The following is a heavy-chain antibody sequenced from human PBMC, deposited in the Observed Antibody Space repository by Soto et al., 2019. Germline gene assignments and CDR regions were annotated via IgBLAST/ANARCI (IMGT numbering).Heavy chain of an antibody. CDR3: ARNSGGYAETDY. V-gene: IGHV3-20*04. Sequence: EVQLVESGGGVVRPGGSLRLSCAASGFTFDDYGMSWVRQAPGKGLEWVSGINWNGGSTGYADSVKGRFTISRDNAKNSMDLQMNRQRAEDTALYYCARNSGGYAETDYWGQGTLVTVAS. J-gene: IGHJ4*02. CDR1: GFTFDDYG. CDR2: INWNGGST. D-gene: IGHD6-19*01.